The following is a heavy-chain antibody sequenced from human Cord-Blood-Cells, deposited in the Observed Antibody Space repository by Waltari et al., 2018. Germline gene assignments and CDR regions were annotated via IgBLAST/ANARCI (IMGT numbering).Heavy chain of an antibody. D-gene: IGHD6-6*01. CDR1: GFTFSSYS. V-gene: IGHV3-21*01. CDR3: ARSIAAYYFDY. Sequence: EVQLVESGGGLVKPGGSLRLSCAASGFTFSSYSMNWVRQAPGKGLEWVSSISSSSSYIYYADSVKGRFTISRDNAKNSLYLQMNSLRAEDTAVYYCARSIAAYYFDYWGQGTLVTVSS. CDR2: ISSSSSYI. J-gene: IGHJ4*02.